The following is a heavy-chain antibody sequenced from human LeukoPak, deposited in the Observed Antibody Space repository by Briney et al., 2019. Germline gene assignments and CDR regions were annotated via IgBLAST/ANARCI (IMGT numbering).Heavy chain of an antibody. CDR1: GFTFSTYA. D-gene: IGHD6-13*01. J-gene: IGHJ3*02. V-gene: IGHV3-30*04. CDR2: ISYDGSNK. Sequence: PGGSLRLSCAASGFTFSTYAMHWVRQAPGKGLEWVAVISYDGSNKYYADSVKGRFTISRDNSKNTLYLQMNSLRAEDTAVYYCARANGAAGGPVAFDIWGQGTMVTVSS. CDR3: ARANGAAGGPVAFDI.